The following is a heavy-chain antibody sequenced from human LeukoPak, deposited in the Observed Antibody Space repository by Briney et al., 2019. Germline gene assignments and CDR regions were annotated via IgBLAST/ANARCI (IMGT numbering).Heavy chain of an antibody. V-gene: IGHV3-23*01. CDR3: AELGITMIGGV. CDR2: IFQGGGEI. D-gene: IGHD3-10*02. CDR1: GFTFSDFA. J-gene: IGHJ6*04. Sequence: PGGSLRLCCAASGFTFSDFAMIWVHQSPGKKGLEWVSSIFQGGGEIHYADSVRGRFTISRDNAKNSLYLQMNSLRAEDTAVYYCAELGITMIGGVWGKGTTVTISS.